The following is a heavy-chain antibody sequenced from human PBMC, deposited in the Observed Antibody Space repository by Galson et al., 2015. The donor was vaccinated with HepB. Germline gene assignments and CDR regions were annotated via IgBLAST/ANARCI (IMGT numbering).Heavy chain of an antibody. J-gene: IGHJ4*02. CDR3: AREWYWDSYYFDY. Sequence: SLRLSCAASGFTFSSYWMHWVRQAPGKGLVWVSRINSDGSSTSYADSVKGRFTISRDNAKNTLYLQMNSLRAEDTAVCYCAREWYWDSYYFDYWGQGTLVTVSS. V-gene: IGHV3-74*01. D-gene: IGHD2-8*02. CDR1: GFTFSSYW. CDR2: INSDGSST.